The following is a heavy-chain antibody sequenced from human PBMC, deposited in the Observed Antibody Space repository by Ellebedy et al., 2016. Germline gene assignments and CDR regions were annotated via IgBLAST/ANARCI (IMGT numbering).Heavy chain of an antibody. V-gene: IGHV3-21*01. Sequence: GESLKISXAASGFTFNIAGMTWVRQAPGKGLEWVATIVFSGTATYYSDSVKGRFIISRDNAKNSLFLQMNSLRVEDTAVYYCARDGSEWSRDYWGQGTLVTVS. J-gene: IGHJ4*02. CDR1: GFTFNIAG. D-gene: IGHD3-3*01. CDR2: IVFSGTAT. CDR3: ARDGSEWSRDY.